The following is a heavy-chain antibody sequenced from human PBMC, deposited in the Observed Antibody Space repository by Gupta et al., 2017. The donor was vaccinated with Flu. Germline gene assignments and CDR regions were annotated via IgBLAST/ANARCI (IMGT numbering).Heavy chain of an antibody. CDR3: TTDTPGYDSSGYGNY. J-gene: IGHJ4*02. D-gene: IGHD3-22*01. CDR1: GFTFSNAW. V-gene: IGHV3-15*01. Sequence: EVQLVESGGGLVKPGGSLRLSCAASGFTFSNAWMSWVRQAPGKGLEWVGRIKSKTDGGTTDYAAPVKGRFTISRDDSKNTLYLQMNSLKTEDTAVYYCTTDTPGYDSSGYGNYWGQGTLVTVSS. CDR2: IKSKTDGGTT.